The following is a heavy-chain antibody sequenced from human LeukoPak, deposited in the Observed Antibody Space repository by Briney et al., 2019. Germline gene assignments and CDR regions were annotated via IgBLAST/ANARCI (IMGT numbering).Heavy chain of an antibody. J-gene: IGHJ5*02. CDR2: ISWNSGSI. V-gene: IGHV3-9*01. D-gene: IGHD3-9*01. CDR3: AKAGRYQHLNAWFDP. Sequence: PGGSLRLSCAASGFTFDDYAMHWVRQAPGEGLEWVSGISWNSGSIGYADSVKGRFTISRDNAKNSLYLQMNSLRAEDTALYYCAKAGRYQHLNAWFDPWGQGTLVTVSS. CDR1: GFTFDDYA.